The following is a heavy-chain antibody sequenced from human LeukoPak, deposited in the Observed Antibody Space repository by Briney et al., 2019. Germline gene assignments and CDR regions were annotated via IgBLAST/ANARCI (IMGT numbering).Heavy chain of an antibody. Sequence: GESLKISCKGSGYRFTNYWIAWVRQMPGKGLEWMGIINPADGYTRYSPSFEGQVTISTDPSIFTAYLQWSSLRASDPAIYYCARPHDTGVGASGSGWSYFDFWGQGALITVSS. CDR2: INPADGYT. CDR1: GYRFTNYW. J-gene: IGHJ4*02. V-gene: IGHV5-51*01. D-gene: IGHD6-19*01. CDR3: ARPHDTGVGASGSGWSYFDF.